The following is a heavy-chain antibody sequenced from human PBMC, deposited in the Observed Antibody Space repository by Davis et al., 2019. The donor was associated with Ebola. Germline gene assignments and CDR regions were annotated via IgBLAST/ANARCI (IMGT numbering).Heavy chain of an antibody. CDR3: ARDSNPYYYYYYMDV. D-gene: IGHD4-11*01. Sequence: GGSLRLSCAGSGFTFSSFAMSWVRQTPGKGLEWVSGISGGGESTNYADSVKGRFTVSRDNSKNTLYLQMNSLRGEDTAVYYCARDSNPYYYYYYMDVWGKGTTVTVSS. V-gene: IGHV3-23*01. CDR1: GFTFSSFA. J-gene: IGHJ6*03. CDR2: ISGGGEST.